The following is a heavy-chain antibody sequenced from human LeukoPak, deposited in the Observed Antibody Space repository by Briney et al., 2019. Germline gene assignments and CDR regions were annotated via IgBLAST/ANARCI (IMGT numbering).Heavy chain of an antibody. J-gene: IGHJ4*02. CDR3: ARVRGSGSYYIDY. D-gene: IGHD3-10*01. CDR2: IYTSGST. Sequence: WSWIRQPAGKGLEWIGRIYTSGSTNYNPSLKSRVTMSVDTSKNQFSLKLSSVTAADTAVYYCARVRGSGSYYIDYWGQGTLVTVSS. V-gene: IGHV4-4*07.